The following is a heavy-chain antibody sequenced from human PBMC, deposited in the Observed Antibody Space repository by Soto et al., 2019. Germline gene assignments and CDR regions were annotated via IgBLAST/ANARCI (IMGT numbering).Heavy chain of an antibody. Sequence: SVKVSCKASGFTFTSSAVQWVRQARGQRLEWIGWIVVGSGNTNYAQKFQERVTITRDMSTSTAYMELSSLRSEDTAVYYCAAEDSVVVPAAMSRGYYYYGMDVWGQVTMVTVSS. CDR3: AAEDSVVVPAAMSRGYYYYGMDV. CDR1: GFTFTSSA. CDR2: IVVGSGNT. D-gene: IGHD2-2*01. J-gene: IGHJ6*02. V-gene: IGHV1-58*01.